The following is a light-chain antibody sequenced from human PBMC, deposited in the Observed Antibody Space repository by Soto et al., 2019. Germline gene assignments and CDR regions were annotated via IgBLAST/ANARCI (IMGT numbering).Light chain of an antibody. CDR3: QQGSSWPPTWT. CDR1: QSVGYY. V-gene: IGKV3-11*01. Sequence: EIVLTQSPATLSLSPGERATLSCRASQSVGYYLNWYQQKPGQAPRLLIYDASNRATGIPARFSGSGSGTDFTITITSLDPEDFAVYYDQQGSSWPPTWTSDKETQVQI. CDR2: DAS. J-gene: IGKJ1*01.